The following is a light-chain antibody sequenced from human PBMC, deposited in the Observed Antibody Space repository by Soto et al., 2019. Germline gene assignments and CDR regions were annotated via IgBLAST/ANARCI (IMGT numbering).Light chain of an antibody. CDR1: QSVGSN. CDR3: QQYNIWS. V-gene: IGKV3-15*01. CDR2: AAS. Sequence: EIVITHCQNTLSVSPGEIATLPCTASQSVGSNLAWYQQKPGQAPRLLIYAASTRATGIPARFSGSGSGTEFTLTISSLQSEDFAVYYCQQYNIWSFGQGARLEIK. J-gene: IGKJ5*01.